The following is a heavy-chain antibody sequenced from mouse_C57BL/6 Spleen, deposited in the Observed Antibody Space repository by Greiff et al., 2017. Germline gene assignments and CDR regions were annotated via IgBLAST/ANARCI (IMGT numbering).Heavy chain of an antibody. CDR2: IDPNSGGT. J-gene: IGHJ4*01. V-gene: IGHV1-72*01. CDR1: GYSFTSYW. CDR3: AKAMDY. Sequence: VQLQQSGAELAKPGPSVTLSCNVSGYSFTSYWLHWVKQRPGRGLEWIGRIDPNSGGTKYNEKFKSKATLTVDKPSSTASMQHSSLTSEDSAVYYYAKAMDYWGQGTSVTVST.